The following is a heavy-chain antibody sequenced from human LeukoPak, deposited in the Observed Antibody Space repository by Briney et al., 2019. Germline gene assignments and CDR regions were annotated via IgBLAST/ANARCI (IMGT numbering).Heavy chain of an antibody. V-gene: IGHV3-7*01. J-gene: IGHJ4*02. CDR3: AKVPRDSDCY. Sequence: GGSLRPSCAVSGGTFSAYWTAWVRQSPGKGLEWVAEINEDGSVKYYVDSMKGRFTISRDNAKNSLYLQMNSLGAEDTAVYYCAKVPRDSDCYWGQGTLVTVSS. D-gene: IGHD2-21*02. CDR2: INEDGSVK. CDR1: GGTFSAYW.